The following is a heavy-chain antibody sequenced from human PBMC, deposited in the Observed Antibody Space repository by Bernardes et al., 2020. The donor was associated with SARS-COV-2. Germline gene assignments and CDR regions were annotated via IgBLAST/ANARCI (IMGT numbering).Heavy chain of an antibody. V-gene: IGHV4-39*01. CDR3: ARPSGGH. Sequence: SETLSLTCTVSGGSISASTYSWGWLRPPPGKGLEWIGSLNYSGNTYYNPSLKSRVTISVDTSKNQFSLKVTSVTAADTAVYYCARPSGGHWGQGTLVTVSS. CDR1: GGSISASTYS. CDR2: LNYSGNT. J-gene: IGHJ4*02.